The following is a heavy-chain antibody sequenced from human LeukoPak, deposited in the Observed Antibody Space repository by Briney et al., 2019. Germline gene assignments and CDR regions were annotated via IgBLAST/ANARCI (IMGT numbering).Heavy chain of an antibody. D-gene: IGHD3-3*01. CDR3: ARDNTIFGVAHINH. CDR2: IRQDGCDK. V-gene: IGHV3-7*01. J-gene: IGHJ5*02. CDR1: GFTFSSYW. Sequence: GGSQRLSCAVSGFTFSSYWMSWVRQAPGKGLEWVANIRQDGCDKYYVDSVKGRFTISRDNAKNSLYLQMNSLRAEDTAVYYCARDNTIFGVAHINHWGQGTLVTVSS.